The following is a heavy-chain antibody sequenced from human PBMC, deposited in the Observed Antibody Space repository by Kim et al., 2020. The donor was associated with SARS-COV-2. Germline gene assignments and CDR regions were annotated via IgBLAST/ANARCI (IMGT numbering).Heavy chain of an antibody. J-gene: IGHJ4*02. V-gene: IGHV1-8*01. D-gene: IGHD3-10*01. CDR3: ARGHYYGSATDFDY. Sequence: QKCQGRVTITRNTSISTAYMELSSLRSEDTAVYYCARGHYYGSATDFDYWGQGTLVTVSS.